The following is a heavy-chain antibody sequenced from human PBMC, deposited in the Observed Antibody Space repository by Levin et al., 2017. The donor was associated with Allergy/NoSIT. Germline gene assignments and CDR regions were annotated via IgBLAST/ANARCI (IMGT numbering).Heavy chain of an antibody. CDR1: GFTLSSYS. V-gene: IGHV3-21*01. CDR3: ARERYYYDSGGYYYPDV. CDR2: ISSTGSYI. Sequence: TGGSLRLSCAASGFTLSSYSMNWVRQVPGKGLEWVSSISSTGSYIYYADSVKGRFTISRDNAKNSLYLQVNSLRAEDTAVYYCARERYYYDSGGYYYPDVWGQGTTVTVSS. J-gene: IGHJ6*02. D-gene: IGHD3-22*01.